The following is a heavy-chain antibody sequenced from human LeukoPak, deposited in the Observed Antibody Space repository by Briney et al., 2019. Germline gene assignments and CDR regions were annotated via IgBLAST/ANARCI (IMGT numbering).Heavy chain of an antibody. J-gene: IGHJ4*02. CDR3: ARSKMSDY. Sequence: ASVKVSFKASGYTFTDNYIHWVRQVPGQGLEWMGWINPSSGGTNYAQKFQGRVTMSRDTSINTAYMELSSLRSDDTAVYYCARSKMSDYWGQGTLVTVPS. CDR2: INPSSGGT. CDR1: GYTFTDNY. D-gene: IGHD5-24*01. V-gene: IGHV1-2*02.